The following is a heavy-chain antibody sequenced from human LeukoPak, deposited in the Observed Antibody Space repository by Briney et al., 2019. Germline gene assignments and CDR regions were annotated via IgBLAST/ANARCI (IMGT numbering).Heavy chain of an antibody. J-gene: IGHJ4*02. CDR3: ARVTLYGESALDY. CDR1: GFTFSDHY. V-gene: IGHV3-11*06. CDR2: ISGSSHYT. D-gene: IGHD4-17*01. Sequence: PGGCLRLSCAASGFTFSDHYMSWIRQAPGKGLEWVSYISGSSHYTNTADSVKGRFTISRDNAKNLLYLQMNSLRTEDTAVYYCARVTLYGESALDYWGQGTLVTVSS.